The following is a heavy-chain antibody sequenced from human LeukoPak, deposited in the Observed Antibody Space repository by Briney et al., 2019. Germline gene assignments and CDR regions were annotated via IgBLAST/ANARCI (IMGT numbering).Heavy chain of an antibody. CDR2: ISSNGGST. CDR3: ARDWNTGAKGTHAFDI. J-gene: IGHJ3*02. Sequence: PGGSLRLSCAASGFTFSSYAMHWVRQAPGKGLEYVSAISSNGGSTYYANSVKGRFTISRDNSKNTLYLQMGSLRAEDTAVYYCARDWNTGAKGTHAFDIWGQGTMVTVSS. D-gene: IGHD1-1*01. V-gene: IGHV3-64*01. CDR1: GFTFSSYA.